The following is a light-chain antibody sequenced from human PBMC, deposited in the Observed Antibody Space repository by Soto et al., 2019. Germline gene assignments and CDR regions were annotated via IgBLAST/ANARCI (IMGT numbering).Light chain of an antibody. CDR3: SSYAGSNRKV. V-gene: IGLV2-14*02. CDR1: SSDVGSYNL. CDR2: EGS. J-gene: IGLJ2*01. Sequence: QSALTQPASVSGSPGQSITISCTGTSSDVGSYNLVSWYQQHPGKAPKLMIYEGSKRPSGVPDRFSGSKSGNTASLTVSGLQAEDEADYYCSSYAGSNRKVFGGGTQLTVL.